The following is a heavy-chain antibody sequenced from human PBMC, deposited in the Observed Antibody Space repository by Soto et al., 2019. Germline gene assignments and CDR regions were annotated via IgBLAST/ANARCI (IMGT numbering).Heavy chain of an antibody. CDR2: ISYDGSNK. J-gene: IGHJ4*02. CDR1: GFTFSSYG. V-gene: IGHV3-30*18. D-gene: IGHD7-27*01. Sequence: GGSLRLSCAASGFTFSSYGMHWVRQAPGKGLEWVAVISYDGSNKYYADSVKGRFTISRDNSKNTLYLQMNSLRAEDTAVYYCAKVVTGDHYFDYWGQGTLVTVSS. CDR3: AKVVTGDHYFDY.